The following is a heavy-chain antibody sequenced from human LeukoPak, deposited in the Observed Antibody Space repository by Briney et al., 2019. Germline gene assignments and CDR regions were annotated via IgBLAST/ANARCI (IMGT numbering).Heavy chain of an antibody. Sequence: SETLSLTCAVYGGSFSCYYWSWIRQPPGKGLEWIGEINHSGSTNYNPSLKSRVTISVDTSKNQFSLKLSSVTAADTAVYYCARGDGRDGYKGRLDYWGQGTLVTVSS. D-gene: IGHD5-24*01. CDR1: GGSFSCYY. CDR2: INHSGST. J-gene: IGHJ4*02. CDR3: ARGDGRDGYKGRLDY. V-gene: IGHV4-34*01.